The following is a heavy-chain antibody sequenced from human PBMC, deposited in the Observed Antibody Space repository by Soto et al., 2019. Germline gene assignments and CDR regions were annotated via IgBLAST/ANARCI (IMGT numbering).Heavy chain of an antibody. CDR1: GYTLTSYA. CDR2: INASSGNT. CDR3: ARDGDFWRWDY. J-gene: IGHJ4*02. D-gene: IGHD3-3*01. Sequence: ASVKVSCKASGYTLTSYAMHWVRQAPGQRLEWMGIINASSGNTKYAQKFQGRVIMTRDTSTSTIYMELSSLRFEDTAVYYCARDGDFWRWDYWGQGTQVTVSS. V-gene: IGHV1-3*01.